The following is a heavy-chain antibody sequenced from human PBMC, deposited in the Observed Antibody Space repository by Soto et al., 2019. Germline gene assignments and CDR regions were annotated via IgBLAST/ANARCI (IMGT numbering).Heavy chain of an antibody. CDR3: AKGKWLDDY. J-gene: IGHJ4*02. Sequence: EVQLVESGGGLVQPGGSLRLSCEASGFTFTNYWMSWVRQAPGKGLEWVANIKKDGSETYYVESVKGRFNISRDNAKNSLFLQMNSLRGEDTAVYYCAKGKWLDDYWGQGTLVTVSS. CDR2: IKKDGSET. D-gene: IGHD5-12*01. CDR1: GFTFTNYW. V-gene: IGHV3-7*01.